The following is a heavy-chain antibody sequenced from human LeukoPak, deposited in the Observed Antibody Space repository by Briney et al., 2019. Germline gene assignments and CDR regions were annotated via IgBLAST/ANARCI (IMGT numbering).Heavy chain of an antibody. CDR3: ARGDPGITGTTYFNY. J-gene: IGHJ4*02. D-gene: IGHD1-20*01. CDR2: IYYSGST. Sequence: SETLSLTCTVSGGSISSCYWSWIRQPPGKGLEWIGYIYYSGSTNYNPSLKSRVTISVDTSKNQFSLKLSSVTAADTAVYYCARGDPGITGTTYFNYWGQGTLVTVSS. CDR1: GGSISSCY. V-gene: IGHV4-59*01.